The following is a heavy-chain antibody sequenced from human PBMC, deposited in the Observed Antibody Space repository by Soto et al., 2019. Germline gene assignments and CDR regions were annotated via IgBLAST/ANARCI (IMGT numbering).Heavy chain of an antibody. CDR1: GGSISSSNR. J-gene: IGHJ5*02. D-gene: IGHD3-22*01. CDR2: IYHSGST. Sequence: SLTCAVSGGSISSSNRWSWVRQPPGKGLEWIGEIYHSGSTNYNPSLKGRVTISVDKSKNQFSLKLSSVTAADTAVYYCARFRVDDSSGYYFRWFDPWGQGTLVTVSS. V-gene: IGHV4-4*02. CDR3: ARFRVDDSSGYYFRWFDP.